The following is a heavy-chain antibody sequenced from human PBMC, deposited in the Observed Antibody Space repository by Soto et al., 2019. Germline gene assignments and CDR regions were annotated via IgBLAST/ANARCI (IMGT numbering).Heavy chain of an antibody. CDR3: ARLISSTATTHTNPNYYYYYYMDV. V-gene: IGHV3-48*01. CDR2: ISSASSTI. D-gene: IGHD4-4*01. CDR1: RFTFSSYS. Sequence: GGSLRLSCAASRFTFSSYSMNWVRQAPGKGLEWVSYISSASSTIYYADSVKGRFTISRDNAKNSLYLQMTSLRAEDTAVYYCARLISSTATTHTNPNYYYYYYMDVWGKGTTLTVSS. J-gene: IGHJ6*03.